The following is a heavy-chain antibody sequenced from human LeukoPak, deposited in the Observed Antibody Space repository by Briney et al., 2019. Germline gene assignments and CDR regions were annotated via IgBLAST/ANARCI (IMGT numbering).Heavy chain of an antibody. J-gene: IGHJ3*02. CDR2: ISSSSSYI. Sequence: GGSLRLSCVGSGFTFSSNSMNWVRQAPGKGLEWVSSISSSSSYIYYADSVKGRLTISRDNAKNSLYLQMNSLRAEDTAVYYCAREHDAFDIWGQGTMVTVSS. CDR3: AREHDAFDI. V-gene: IGHV3-21*01. CDR1: GFTFSSNS.